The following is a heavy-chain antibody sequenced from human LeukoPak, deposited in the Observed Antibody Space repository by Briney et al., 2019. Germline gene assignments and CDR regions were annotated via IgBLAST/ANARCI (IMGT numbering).Heavy chain of an antibody. D-gene: IGHD2-21*01. Sequence: ASVKVSSKTSGYIFTDYYIHWVRQAPGQGLEWMGWINPDSGGTNYAQKFQGRVTMSRDASISTAYMELSRLRSDDTAVYYCARGRDYSGVTFNWFDHWGQGTLVTVSS. CDR3: ARGRDYSGVTFNWFDH. CDR1: GYIFTDYY. CDR2: INPDSGGT. J-gene: IGHJ5*02. V-gene: IGHV1-2*02.